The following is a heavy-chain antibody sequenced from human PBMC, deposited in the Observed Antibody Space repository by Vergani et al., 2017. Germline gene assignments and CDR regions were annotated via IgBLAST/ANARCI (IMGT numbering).Heavy chain of an antibody. Sequence: QVQLQQWGAGLLKPSETLSLTCAVYGGSFSGYYWSWIRPPPGKGLEWIGEINHSGSTNYNPSLKSRVTISVDTSKDQLSLKLSSVTAADTAVYYWARGRITIFGVVHSSSLVAFDIWGQGTMVTVSS. V-gene: IGHV4-34*01. CDR2: INHSGST. CDR3: ARGRITIFGVVHSSSLVAFDI. D-gene: IGHD3-3*01. CDR1: GGSFSGYY. J-gene: IGHJ3*02.